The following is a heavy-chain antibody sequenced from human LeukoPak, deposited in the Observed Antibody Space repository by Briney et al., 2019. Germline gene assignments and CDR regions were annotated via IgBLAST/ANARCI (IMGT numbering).Heavy chain of an antibody. J-gene: IGHJ3*01. Sequence: PGGSLRLSCAASGFTVTNNFMSWVRQAPGQGLEWVSLISGGGGTYYAASVKGRFTISRGSSENSLYLQMNSLRPEDTAAYYCARVVDSTRACHVGGQETRVIVSS. D-gene: IGHD2-21*01. CDR3: ARVVDSTRACHV. CDR2: ISGGGGT. V-gene: IGHV3-66*01. CDR1: GFTVTNNF.